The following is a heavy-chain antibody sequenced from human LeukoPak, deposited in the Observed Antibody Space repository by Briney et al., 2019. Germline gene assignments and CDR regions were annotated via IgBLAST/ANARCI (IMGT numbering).Heavy chain of an antibody. CDR1: GYTFTSYG. D-gene: IGHD1-1*01. V-gene: IGHV1-8*02. Sequence: ASVKVSCKASGYTFTSYGISWVRQAPGQGLEWMGWMNPNSGNTGYAQKFQGRVTMTRDTSISTAYMELSSLRSEDTAVYYCARGPNWNAGIYYLDYWGQGTLVTVSS. CDR2: MNPNSGNT. CDR3: ARGPNWNAGIYYLDY. J-gene: IGHJ4*02.